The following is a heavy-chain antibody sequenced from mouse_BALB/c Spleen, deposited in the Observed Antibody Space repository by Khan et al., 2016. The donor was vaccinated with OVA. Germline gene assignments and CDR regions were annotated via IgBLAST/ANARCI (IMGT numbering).Heavy chain of an antibody. Sequence: QIQLLQSGPELMKPGETVKISCKASGYTFTNYGMNWVKQTPGQGLKWMGWINTYTGETTYVDDFKGRFAFSLETSASTAYLQINNLKNEDTATYVCARLTYCTYVMGYWGQGTSVTGSS. CDR3: ARLTYCTYVMGY. D-gene: IGHD2-10*01. CDR1: GYTFTNYG. J-gene: IGHJ4*01. CDR2: INTYTGET. V-gene: IGHV9-3-1*01.